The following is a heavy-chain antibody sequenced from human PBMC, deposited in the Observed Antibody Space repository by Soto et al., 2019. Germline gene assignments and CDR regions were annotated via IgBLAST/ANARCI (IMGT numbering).Heavy chain of an antibody. CDR3: ARGGYCGGDCFSQGEH. V-gene: IGHV1-69*06. Sequence: QVQLVQSGAEVKKPGSSVKVSCKASGGTFSSYAISWVRQAPGQGLEWMGGIIPIFGTANYAQKFQGRVTITADKSTSTAYMELSSLRSEDTAVYYCARGGYCGGDCFSQGEHWGQGTLVTVSS. J-gene: IGHJ1*01. CDR2: IIPIFGTA. CDR1: GGTFSSYA. D-gene: IGHD2-21*02.